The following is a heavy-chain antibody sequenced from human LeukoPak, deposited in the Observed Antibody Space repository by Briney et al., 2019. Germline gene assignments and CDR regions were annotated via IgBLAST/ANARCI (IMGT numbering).Heavy chain of an antibody. J-gene: IGHJ5*02. D-gene: IGHD3-10*01. V-gene: IGHV4-59*01. CDR3: ARGHYYGSGSYFWFDP. CDR2: IYYSGST. Sequence: TSETLSLTCTVSGGSISSYYWSWIRQPPGKGLEWIGYIYYSGSTNYNPSLKSRVTISVDTSKNQFSLKLSSVTAADTAVYYCARGHYYGSGSYFWFDPWGQGTLVTVSS. CDR1: GGSISSYY.